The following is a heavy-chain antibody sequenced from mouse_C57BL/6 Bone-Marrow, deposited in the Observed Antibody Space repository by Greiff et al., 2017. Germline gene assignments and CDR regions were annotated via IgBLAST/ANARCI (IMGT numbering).Heavy chain of an antibody. CDR2: INPNNGGT. Sequence: VQLQQSGPELVKPGASVKMSCKASGYTFTDYNMHWVKQSHGKSLEWIGYINPNNGGTSYNQQFKGKATLTVNKSSSSAYMELRSLASEDSAVYYCARKGYYREAYYAMDYWGQGTSVPVSS. D-gene: IGHD2-12*01. CDR3: ARKGYYREAYYAMDY. V-gene: IGHV1-22*01. CDR1: GYTFTDYN. J-gene: IGHJ4*01.